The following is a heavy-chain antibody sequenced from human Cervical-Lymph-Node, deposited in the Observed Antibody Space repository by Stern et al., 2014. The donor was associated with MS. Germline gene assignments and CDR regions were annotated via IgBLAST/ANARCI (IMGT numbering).Heavy chain of an antibody. CDR2: IYYRGST. CDR3: ARGRTPRPTVKGCYFDS. CDR1: GGSISSYY. D-gene: IGHD4-17*01. V-gene: IGHV4-59*01. J-gene: IGHJ4*02. Sequence: QLQLQESGPGLVKPSETLSLTCTVSGGSISSYYWSWIRKPPGKGQEGIGNIYYRGSTNYKPYLKSRVTISVDSSKTQFSLKLSSVTAADTAVYYCARGRTPRPTVKGCYFDSWGQGTLVTVSS.